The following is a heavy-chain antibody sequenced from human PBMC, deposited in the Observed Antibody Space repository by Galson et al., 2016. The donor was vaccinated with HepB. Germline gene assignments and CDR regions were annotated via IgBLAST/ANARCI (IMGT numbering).Heavy chain of an antibody. CDR2: IGDSGGDV. Sequence: SLRLSCAASGFTFSSYAMSWVRQAPGKGLEWVSSIGDSGGDVYYADSVKGRFTISRDSSKSTLSLQKDSLRAEDTAVYYCAKVLGIAIFGVTVYTFDHWGQGTLVTVSS. J-gene: IGHJ4*02. D-gene: IGHD3-3*01. CDR1: GFTFSSYA. CDR3: AKVLGIAIFGVTVYTFDH. V-gene: IGHV3-23*01.